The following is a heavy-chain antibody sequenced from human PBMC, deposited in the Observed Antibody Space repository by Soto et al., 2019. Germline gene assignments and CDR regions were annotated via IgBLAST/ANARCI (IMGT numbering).Heavy chain of an antibody. V-gene: IGHV4-31*03. Sequence: QVQLQESGPGLVKPSQTLSLTCTVSGGSINNGGYYWSWIRQHPGKGLEWIGYIYYSGSTYYNPSLKSRVAIPVDTSKSQFSLKLSSVTAADTAVYYCARGGYYFYYGMDVWGQGTTVTVSS. CDR3: ARGGYYFYYGMDV. CDR1: GGSINNGGYY. CDR2: IYYSGST. J-gene: IGHJ6*02.